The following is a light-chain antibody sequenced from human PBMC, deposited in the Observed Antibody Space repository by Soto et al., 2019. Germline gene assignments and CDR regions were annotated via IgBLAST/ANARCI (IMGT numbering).Light chain of an antibody. CDR1: QSVYSTY. CDR3: QQYGSSPST. V-gene: IGKV3-20*01. J-gene: IGKJ1*01. Sequence: EIVLTQSPGTLSLSPGDTATLSSRASQSVYSTYLAWYQHKVGQAPSILIYGSTTRAPGIPDRFSGSGSGTDFTLTIRRLEPEDFAVYYCQQYGSSPSTFGQGTKVEVK. CDR2: GST.